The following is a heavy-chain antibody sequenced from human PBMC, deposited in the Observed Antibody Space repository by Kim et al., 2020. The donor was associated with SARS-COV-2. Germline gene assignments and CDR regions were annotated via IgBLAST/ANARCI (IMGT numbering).Heavy chain of an antibody. V-gene: IGHV3-30*18. J-gene: IGHJ4*02. CDR3: AKGPKYYYGSGSLDY. D-gene: IGHD3-10*01. Sequence: GGSLRLSCAASGFTFSSYGMHWVRQAPGKGLEWVAVISYDGSNKYYADSVKGRFTISRDNSKNTLYLQMNSLRAEDTAVYYCAKGPKYYYGSGSLDYWGQGTLVTVSS. CDR1: GFTFSSYG. CDR2: ISYDGSNK.